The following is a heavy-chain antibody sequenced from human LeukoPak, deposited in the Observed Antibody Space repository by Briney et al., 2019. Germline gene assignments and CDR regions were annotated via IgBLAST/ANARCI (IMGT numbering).Heavy chain of an antibody. CDR1: GFTFSGSA. D-gene: IGHD3-9*01. CDR2: IRSKTNNYAT. V-gene: IGHV3-73*01. CDR3: AKMDDILTGTRSYYYMDV. J-gene: IGHJ6*03. Sequence: GGSLRLSCAASGFTFSGSALHWVRQASGKGLEWVGHIRSKTNNYATAYAASMKGRFTISRDDSKNTAYLQMNSLKTEDTAVYYCAKMDDILTGTRSYYYMDVWGKGTTVTISS.